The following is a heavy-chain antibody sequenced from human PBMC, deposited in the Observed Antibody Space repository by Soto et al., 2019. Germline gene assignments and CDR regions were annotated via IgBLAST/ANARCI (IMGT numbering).Heavy chain of an antibody. CDR3: AKDLTQQIFAY. D-gene: IGHD2-21*02. Sequence: GGSLRLSCAASGFTFTTSAMSWVRQAPGKGLEWVSTVTASGSSTYYADSVKGRFTISRDNSKDTLYLQLDSLGAEDTAIYFCAKDLTQQIFAYWGQGTLVTVSS. V-gene: IGHV3-23*01. CDR1: GFTFTTSA. J-gene: IGHJ4*02. CDR2: VTASGSST.